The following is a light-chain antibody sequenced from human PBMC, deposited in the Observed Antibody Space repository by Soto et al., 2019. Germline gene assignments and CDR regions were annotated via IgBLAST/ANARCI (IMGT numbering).Light chain of an antibody. V-gene: IGLV2-14*01. CDR1: SSDVGGYNY. J-gene: IGLJ2*01. CDR3: SSYTGSSTYVV. CDR2: DVS. Sequence: QSALTQPASVSGSPGQSITISCTGTSSDVGGYNYVSWYQQHPGKAPKLMIYDVSNRPSGVSNRFSGSKTANTASLTISGHQAEDEADYYCSSYTGSSTYVVCGGGTKGTVL.